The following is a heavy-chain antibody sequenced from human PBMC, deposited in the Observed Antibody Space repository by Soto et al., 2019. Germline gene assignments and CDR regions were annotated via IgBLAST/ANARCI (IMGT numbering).Heavy chain of an antibody. CDR2: INPSGGST. CDR3: ATYCSCSNCPGPWN. J-gene: IGHJ3*01. V-gene: IGHV1-46*03. D-gene: IGHD2-15*01. CDR1: GYSFITYY. Sequence: QVQLVQSGAEVKKPGASVKVSCKASGYSFITYYLHWVRQAPGQGLEWMAIINPSGGSTTYAQKFQGRVTLTTDTSKSTVYLELSSLKSDDTAVYYCATYCSCSNCPGPWNWGQGTLVTVSS.